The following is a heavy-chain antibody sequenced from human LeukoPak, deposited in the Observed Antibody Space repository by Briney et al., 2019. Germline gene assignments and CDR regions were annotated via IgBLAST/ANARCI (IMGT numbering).Heavy chain of an antibody. J-gene: IGHJ4*02. CDR3: ARAETYSSDWYDPFFDY. CDR2: LYHSGNS. Sequence: SETLSLTCTVSGYSISSGYYWGWIRQPPGKGLEWIGSLYHSGNSYYNPSLKSRATISVDTSKNHFSLKLRSVTAADTAVYYRARAETYSSDWYDPFFDYWGQGTLVTVSS. V-gene: IGHV4-38-2*02. D-gene: IGHD6-19*01. CDR1: GYSISSGYY.